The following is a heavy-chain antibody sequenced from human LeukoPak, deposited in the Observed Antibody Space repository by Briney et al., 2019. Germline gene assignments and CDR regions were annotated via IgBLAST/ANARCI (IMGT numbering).Heavy chain of an antibody. J-gene: IGHJ4*02. CDR2: IRYDGSNK. D-gene: IGHD3-10*01. CDR3: AKDQLRYGSPRGPAPEDY. Sequence: GESLRLSCAASGFTFSSYGMHWVRQAPGKGLEWVAFIRYDGSNKYYADSVKGRFTISRDNSKNTLYLRMNSLRAEDTAVYYCAKDQLRYGSPRGPAPEDYWGQGTLVTVSS. V-gene: IGHV3-30*02. CDR1: GFTFSSYG.